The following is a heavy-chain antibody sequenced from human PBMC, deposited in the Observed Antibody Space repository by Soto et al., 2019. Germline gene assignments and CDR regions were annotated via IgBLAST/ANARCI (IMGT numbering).Heavy chain of an antibody. Sequence: ASVKVSCKASGYTFTSYDINWVRQATGQGLEWMGWMNPNSGITGYAQKFQGRVTMTRNTSISTAYMELSSLRSEDTAVYYCARDISSSWYGPGFDYWGQGTLVTVSS. CDR1: GYTFTSYD. D-gene: IGHD6-13*01. V-gene: IGHV1-8*01. CDR2: MNPNSGIT. J-gene: IGHJ4*02. CDR3: ARDISSSWYGPGFDY.